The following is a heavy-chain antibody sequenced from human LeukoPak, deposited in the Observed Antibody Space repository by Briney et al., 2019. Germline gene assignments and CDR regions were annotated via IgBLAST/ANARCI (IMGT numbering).Heavy chain of an antibody. J-gene: IGHJ3*02. CDR2: ISAYNGNT. V-gene: IGHV1-18*01. CDR1: GYTFTSYG. D-gene: IGHD3-22*01. Sequence: GASVKVSCKASGYTFTSYGISWVRQAPGQGLEWMGWISAYNGNTNYAQKLQGRVTMTTDTSTSTAYMELRSLRPDDTAVYYCAREFYDSSGYYPGAFDIWGQGTMVTVSS. CDR3: AREFYDSSGYYPGAFDI.